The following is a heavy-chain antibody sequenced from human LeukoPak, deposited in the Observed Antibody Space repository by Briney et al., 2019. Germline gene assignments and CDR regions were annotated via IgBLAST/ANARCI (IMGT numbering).Heavy chain of an antibody. CDR3: ARAGPSGRNNYYYYYGVDV. Sequence: SVKVSCKASGGTFSSYAISWVRQAPGQGLEWMGRIIPILGIANYAQKFQGRVTITADKSTSTAYMELSSLRSEDTAVYYCARAGPSGRNNYYYYYGVDVWGQGATVTVSS. J-gene: IGHJ6*02. V-gene: IGHV1-69*04. CDR1: GGTFSSYA. CDR2: IIPILGIA. D-gene: IGHD6-19*01.